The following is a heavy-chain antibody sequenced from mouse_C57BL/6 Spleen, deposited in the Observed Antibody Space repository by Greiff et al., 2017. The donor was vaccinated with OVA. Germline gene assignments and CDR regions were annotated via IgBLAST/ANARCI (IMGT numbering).Heavy chain of an antibody. D-gene: IGHD1-1*01. CDR3: ARTDYYGSSYLDY. CDR2: SYPGSGNT. Sequence: QVQLKESGPELVKPGASVKISCKASGYTFTDYYINWVKQRPGQGLEWIGWSYPGSGNTKYNEKFKGKATLTVDTSSSTAYMQLSSLTSEDSAVYFCARTDYYGSSYLDYWGQGTTLTVSS. CDR1: GYTFTDYY. J-gene: IGHJ2*01. V-gene: IGHV1-84*01.